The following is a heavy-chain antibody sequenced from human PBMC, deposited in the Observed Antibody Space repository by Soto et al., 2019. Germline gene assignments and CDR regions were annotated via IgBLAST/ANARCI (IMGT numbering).Heavy chain of an antibody. D-gene: IGHD4-17*01. CDR3: ARSAYGGYFYYYYMDV. V-gene: IGHV3-74*01. Sequence: EVQLVESGGGLVQPGGSQRLSCAASGFTFSSYWMHWVRQAPGKGLVWVSRINSDGSTTNYADSVKGRFTISRDIAKNTLYLQMNSLRAEDTAVYYCARSAYGGYFYYYYMDVWGKGTTVTVSS. CDR1: GFTFSSYW. CDR2: INSDGSTT. J-gene: IGHJ6*03.